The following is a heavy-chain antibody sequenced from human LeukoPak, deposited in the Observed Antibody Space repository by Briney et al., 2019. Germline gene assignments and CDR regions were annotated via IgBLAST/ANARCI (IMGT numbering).Heavy chain of an antibody. CDR3: ARVYCSGGSCWHYFDY. D-gene: IGHD2-15*01. CDR1: GGTFSSYA. J-gene: IGHJ4*02. V-gene: IGHV1-69*13. CDR2: IIPIFGTS. Sequence: ASVKVSCKAPGGTFSSYAISWVRQAPGQGLEWMGGIIPIFGTSNYAQKFQGRVTITADESTSTAYMELSSLRSEDTAVYYCARVYCSGGSCWHYFDYWGQGTLVTVSS.